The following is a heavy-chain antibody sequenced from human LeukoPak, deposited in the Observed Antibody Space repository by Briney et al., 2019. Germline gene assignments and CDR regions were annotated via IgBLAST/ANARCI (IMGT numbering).Heavy chain of an antibody. CDR1: GFTFSSYS. D-gene: IGHD1-26*01. CDR2: ISSTSTTI. Sequence: GGSLRLSCAASGFTFSSYSMNWVRQAPGKGLEWVSYISSTSTTIYYADSVKGRFTVSRDNAKNSLYLQMNSLRDEDTAVYYCARESSGAANYWGQGTLVTVSS. J-gene: IGHJ4*02. V-gene: IGHV3-48*02. CDR3: ARESSGAANY.